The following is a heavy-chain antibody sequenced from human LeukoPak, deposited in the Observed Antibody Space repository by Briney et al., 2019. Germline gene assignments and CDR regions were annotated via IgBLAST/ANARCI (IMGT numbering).Heavy chain of an antibody. CDR1: GGSISSYY. CDR2: IYYSGST. Sequence: SETLSLNCTVSGGSISSYYWSWIRQPPGKGLEWIGYIYYSGSTNYNPSLKSRVTISVDTSKNQFSLKLSSVTAADTAVYYCARDGGQTVAGPDAFDIWGQGTMVTVSS. D-gene: IGHD6-19*01. J-gene: IGHJ3*02. CDR3: ARDGGQTVAGPDAFDI. V-gene: IGHV4-59*01.